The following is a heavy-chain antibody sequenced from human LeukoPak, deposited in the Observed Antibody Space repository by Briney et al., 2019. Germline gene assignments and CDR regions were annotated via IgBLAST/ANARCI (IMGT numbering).Heavy chain of an antibody. CDR2: IYPGDSDT. D-gene: IGHD6-13*01. CDR1: GYSFTSYW. V-gene: IGHV5-51*01. J-gene: IGHJ6*03. Sequence: GESLKISCKGSGYSFTSYWIGWVRQMPGKGLEWMGIIYPGDSDTRYSPSFQGQVTISADKSISTAYLQWSSLKASDTAMYYCARAISSSWVTDYYYMEVWGKGTTVTVSS. CDR3: ARAISSSWVTDYYYMEV.